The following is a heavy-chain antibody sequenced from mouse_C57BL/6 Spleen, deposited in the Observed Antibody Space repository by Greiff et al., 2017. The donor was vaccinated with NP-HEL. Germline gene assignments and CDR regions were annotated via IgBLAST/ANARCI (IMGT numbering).Heavy chain of an antibody. CDR3: ARRGLRPFDY. Sequence: QVQLQQPGAELVKPGASVKLSCKASGYTFTSYWMQWVKQRPGQGLEWIGEIDPSDSYTNYNQKFKGKATLTVDTSSSTAYMQLSSRTSEDSAVYYCARRGLRPFDYWGQGTTLTVSS. J-gene: IGHJ2*01. V-gene: IGHV1-50*01. CDR1: GYTFTSYW. D-gene: IGHD3-2*02. CDR2: IDPSDSYT.